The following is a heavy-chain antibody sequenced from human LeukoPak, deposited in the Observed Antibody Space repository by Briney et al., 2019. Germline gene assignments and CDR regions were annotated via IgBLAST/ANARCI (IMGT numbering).Heavy chain of an antibody. D-gene: IGHD2-8*01. V-gene: IGHV1-8*01. CDR2: MNPNSGNT. J-gene: IGHJ4*02. Sequence: ASVKVSCKASGYTFTNYDITWVRQATGQGLEWMGWMNPNSGNTGYPQKFQDRVTMTRDTSISTAYMELSSLRSEDTAVYYCARVYGPIDYWGQGTLVTVSS. CDR1: GYTFTNYD. CDR3: ARVYGPIDY.